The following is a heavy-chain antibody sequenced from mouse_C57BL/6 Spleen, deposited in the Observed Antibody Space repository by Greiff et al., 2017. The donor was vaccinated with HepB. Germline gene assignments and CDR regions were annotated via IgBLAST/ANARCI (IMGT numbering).Heavy chain of an antibody. V-gene: IGHV1-64*01. CDR1: GYTFTSYW. CDR3: ARSPYYGSRPYYFDY. D-gene: IGHD1-1*01. J-gene: IGHJ2*01. CDR2: IHPNSGST. Sequence: VQLQQSGAELVKPGASVKLSCKASGYTFTSYWMHWVKQRPGQGLEWIGMIHPNSGSTNYNEKFKSKAILTVDKSSSTAYMQLSSLTSEDSAVYYCARSPYYGSRPYYFDYWGQGTTLTVSS.